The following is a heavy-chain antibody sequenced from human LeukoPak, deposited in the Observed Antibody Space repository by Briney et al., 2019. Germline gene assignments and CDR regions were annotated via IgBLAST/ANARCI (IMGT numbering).Heavy chain of an antibody. Sequence: SVKFSCKASGGTFSSSAISWVRQAPGQGLEWMGEIIPIFGTANYAQKFQGRVTITADESTSTAYMELSSLRAEDTAVYYCASIPGSTSSEYFQHWGQGTLVTVSS. CDR1: GGTFSSSA. CDR2: IIPIFGTA. D-gene: IGHD2-2*01. J-gene: IGHJ1*01. V-gene: IGHV1-69*13. CDR3: ASIPGSTSSEYFQH.